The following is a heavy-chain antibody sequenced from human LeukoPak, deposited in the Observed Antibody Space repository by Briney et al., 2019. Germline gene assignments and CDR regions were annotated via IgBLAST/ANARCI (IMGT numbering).Heavy chain of an antibody. Sequence: GSVKVSCKASGYTFTSYGISWVRQAPGQGLKWMGWISAYNGNTNYAQKLQGRVTMTTDTSTSTAYMELRSLRSDDTALYYCARDGREAYDFWSGYQYYFDYWGQGTLVTVSS. J-gene: IGHJ4*02. CDR1: GYTFTSYG. V-gene: IGHV1-18*01. CDR2: ISAYNGNT. D-gene: IGHD3-3*01. CDR3: ARDGREAYDFWSGYQYYFDY.